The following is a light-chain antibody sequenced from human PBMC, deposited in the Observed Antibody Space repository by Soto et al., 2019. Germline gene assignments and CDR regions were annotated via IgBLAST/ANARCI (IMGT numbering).Light chain of an antibody. J-gene: IGKJ1*01. V-gene: IGKV3-20*01. Sequence: EIVWTQSPGTLSLSPGERATLSCRASQSVSCSYLDWYQQNPGQAPRLLIYGASSRATGIPDRFSGSGSGTDFTLTISRLEPEDFAVYYCQQYGSSPPRTFGQGTKVEIK. CDR2: GAS. CDR3: QQYGSSPPRT. CDR1: QSVSCSY.